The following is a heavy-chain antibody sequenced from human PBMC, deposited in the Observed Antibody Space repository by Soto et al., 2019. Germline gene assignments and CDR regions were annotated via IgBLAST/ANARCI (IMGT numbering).Heavy chain of an antibody. D-gene: IGHD6-19*01. CDR3: ARVGIAVADISALDY. CDR2: IYYSGST. CDR1: GGSISSYY. J-gene: IGHJ4*02. V-gene: IGHV4-59*01. Sequence: SETLSLTCTVSGGSISSYYWSWIRQPPGKGLEWIGYIYYSGSTNYNPSLKSRVTISVDTSKNQFSLKLSSVTAADTAVYYCARVGIAVADISALDYWGQGTLVTVSS.